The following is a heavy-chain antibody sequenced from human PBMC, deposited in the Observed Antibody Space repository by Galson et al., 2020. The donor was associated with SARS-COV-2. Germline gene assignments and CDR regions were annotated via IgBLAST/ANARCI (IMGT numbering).Heavy chain of an antibody. D-gene: IGHD3-3*01. CDR3: ARDSIEWLAHYYYYYRDV. J-gene: IGHJ6*03. Sequence: SETLSLTCTVSGGSISSGSYYWSWIRQPAGKGLEWIGRIYTSGSTNYNPSLKSRVTISVDTSKNQFSLKLSSVTAADTAVYYCARDSIEWLAHYYYYYRDVWGKGTTVTISS. CDR2: IYTSGST. V-gene: IGHV4-61*02. CDR1: GGSISSGSYY.